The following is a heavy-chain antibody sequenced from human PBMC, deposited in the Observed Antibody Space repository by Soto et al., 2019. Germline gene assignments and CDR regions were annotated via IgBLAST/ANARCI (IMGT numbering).Heavy chain of an antibody. CDR2: TSYDGNNE. CDR3: AKDKGVFNWATSYFDY. D-gene: IGHD1-1*01. Sequence: PGWSLRLSCASSVFTFSNYAMHWVRQAPGKGLEWVALTSYDGNNEYYTDSVKGRFTISRDNSKNTLFLQMNSPRPEDTAVYYCAKDKGVFNWATSYFDYWGQGALVTVS. V-gene: IGHV3-30*18. J-gene: IGHJ4*02. CDR1: VFTFSNYA.